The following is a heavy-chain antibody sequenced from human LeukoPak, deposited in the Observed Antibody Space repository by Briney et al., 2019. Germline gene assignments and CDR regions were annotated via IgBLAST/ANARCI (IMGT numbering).Heavy chain of an antibody. Sequence: GESLRLSCAASGFTFTNYVIHWVRQPPGKGLEWLAVMSYDGTNKYYADSVKGRFTISRDHSKSTVDLQMDSLGGADSAVYYCARSPTYYYMDVWGKGTTVTVSS. CDR1: GFTFTNYV. CDR2: MSYDGTNK. J-gene: IGHJ6*03. CDR3: ARSPTYYYMDV. V-gene: IGHV3-30-3*01.